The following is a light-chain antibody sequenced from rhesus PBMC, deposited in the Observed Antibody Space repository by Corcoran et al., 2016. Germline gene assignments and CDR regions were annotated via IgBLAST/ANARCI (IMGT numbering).Light chain of an antibody. V-gene: IGKV1-22*01. Sequence: DIQMTQSPSSLSASVGDTVTITCRASQGISRWLAWYQQKPGKSPKLRIYKASSLQSGVPSRFSGSGSGTDFTLTISSLQSEDVATYYCQQYSSRPFTFGPGTKLDIK. CDR3: QQYSSRPFT. CDR1: QGISRW. CDR2: KAS. J-gene: IGKJ3*01.